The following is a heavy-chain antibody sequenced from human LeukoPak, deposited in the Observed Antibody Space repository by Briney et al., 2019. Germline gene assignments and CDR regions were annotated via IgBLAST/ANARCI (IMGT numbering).Heavy chain of an antibody. CDR3: ARDREQWLALDY. Sequence: ASVKVSCKASGYTFASYYMHWVRQAPGQGLEWMGIINPSGGSTSYAQKFQGRVTMTRDTSTSTVYMELSSLRSEDTAVYYCARDREQWLALDYWGQGTLVTVSS. V-gene: IGHV1-46*01. J-gene: IGHJ4*02. D-gene: IGHD6-19*01. CDR2: INPSGGST. CDR1: GYTFASYY.